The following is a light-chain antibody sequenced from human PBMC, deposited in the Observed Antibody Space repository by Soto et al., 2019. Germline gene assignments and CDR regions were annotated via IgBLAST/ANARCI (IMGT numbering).Light chain of an antibody. CDR1: QSSNSN. CDR2: GAS. CDR3: QQYSNWWS. J-gene: IGKJ1*01. Sequence: EIVMTQSPATLSVSPGERATLSCRASQSSNSNLAWYQQKPGQAPRLLIYGASTRATGVPARFSGSGSGTEFTLTISSLQSEDFALYYCQQYSNWWSFGQGTKVDI. V-gene: IGKV3-15*01.